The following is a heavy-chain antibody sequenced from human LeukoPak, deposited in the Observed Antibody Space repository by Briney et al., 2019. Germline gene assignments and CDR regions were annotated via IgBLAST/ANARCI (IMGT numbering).Heavy chain of an antibody. CDR3: ARTRSGCSTTNCYPYDMDV. J-gene: IGHJ6*02. V-gene: IGHV1-69*13. CDR2: IIPIFGTT. D-gene: IGHD2-2*01. Sequence: SVKVSCKASRGTFSSYAITWVRQAPGQGLEWMGGIIPIFGTTSYAQNFQGRVTITADESTTTAYIELSSLRSEDTAVYYCARTRSGCSTTNCYPYDMDVWGQGTTVTVSS. CDR1: RGTFSSYA.